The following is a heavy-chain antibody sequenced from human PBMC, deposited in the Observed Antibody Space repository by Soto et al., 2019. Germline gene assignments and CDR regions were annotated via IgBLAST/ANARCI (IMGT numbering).Heavy chain of an antibody. CDR3: AKWGNDWGYYYYGMDV. D-gene: IGHD7-27*01. Sequence: GESLKISCAASGFRFSSYAMSWVRQAPGKGLEWVSGISDSGASTYYADSVKGRFTISRDNSKSTLYMQMNSLRAGDSAAYYCAKWGNDWGYYYYGMDVWGQGTTVTVSS. V-gene: IGHV3-23*01. CDR2: ISDSGAST. CDR1: GFRFSSYA. J-gene: IGHJ6*02.